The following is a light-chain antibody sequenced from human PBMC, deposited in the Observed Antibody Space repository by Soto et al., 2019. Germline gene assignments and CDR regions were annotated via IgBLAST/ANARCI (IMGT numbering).Light chain of an antibody. Sequence: QSALTQPASVSGSPGQSITISCTGTSSDLGGYNHVSWYQHHPGKAPKRIIYEVTKRPSGVSNRFSGSKSGDTASLTISGLQAEDEADYYCSSHTASTTRIFGTGTKLTVL. CDR2: EVT. J-gene: IGLJ1*01. CDR1: SSDLGGYNH. CDR3: SSHTASTTRI. V-gene: IGLV2-14*01.